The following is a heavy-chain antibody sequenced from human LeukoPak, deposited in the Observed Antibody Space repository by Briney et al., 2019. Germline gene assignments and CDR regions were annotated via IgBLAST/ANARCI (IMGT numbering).Heavy chain of an antibody. CDR3: ARGGYYGSGSYSEFDY. V-gene: IGHV3-48*04. Sequence: QPGGSLRLSCEVSGFPFTLYNMNWVRQAPGKGLEWLSYISSSTNTIYYADSVKGRFTISRDNAKNSLYLQMNSLRAEDTAVYYCARGGYYGSGSYSEFDYWGQGTLVTVSS. CDR2: ISSSTNTI. J-gene: IGHJ4*02. D-gene: IGHD3-10*01. CDR1: GFPFTLYN.